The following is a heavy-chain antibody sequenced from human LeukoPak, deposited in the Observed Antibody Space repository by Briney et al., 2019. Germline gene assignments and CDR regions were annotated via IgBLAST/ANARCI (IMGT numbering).Heavy chain of an antibody. V-gene: IGHV3-48*03. Sequence: GGSLRLSCAASGFTFGNYEMNWVRQAPGKGLEWISYIIGSGDTIYYADSVRGRFTISRDNAKSSLYLQMNSLRAEDTAVYYCAKSGYNRFDYWGQGTLVTVSS. CDR1: GFTFGNYE. D-gene: IGHD5-24*01. CDR3: AKSGYNRFDY. J-gene: IGHJ4*02. CDR2: IIGSGDTI.